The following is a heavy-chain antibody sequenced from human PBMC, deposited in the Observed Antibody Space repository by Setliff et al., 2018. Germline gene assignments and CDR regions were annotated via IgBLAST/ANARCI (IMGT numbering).Heavy chain of an antibody. D-gene: IGHD6-13*01. Sequence: GESLKISCKGSGYSFTRYWIGWVRQMPGKGLEWMGIIYPGDSDTRYSPSFQGQVTISADKSISTAYLQWRSLKASDTAMYYCARRPYSSSFLSPFVGNWFDPWGQGTLVTVSS. CDR1: GYSFTRYW. CDR2: IYPGDSDT. V-gene: IGHV5-51*01. J-gene: IGHJ5*02. CDR3: ARRPYSSSFLSPFVGNWFDP.